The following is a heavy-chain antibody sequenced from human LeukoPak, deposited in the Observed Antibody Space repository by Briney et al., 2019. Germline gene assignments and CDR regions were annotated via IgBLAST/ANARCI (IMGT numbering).Heavy chain of an antibody. V-gene: IGHV1-2*02. CDR2: INPNSGGT. CDR1: GYTFTGYY. J-gene: IGHJ4*02. Sequence: ASVKVSCKASGYTFTGYYMHWVRQAPGQGLEWMGWINPNSGGTNYAQKFQGRVTMTRDTSNSTGYVELSRLRSDDTAVYYCARDLVLYSRSGSHCLAYWGQGTLVTVSS. D-gene: IGHD1-26*01. CDR3: ARDLVLYSRSGSHCLAY.